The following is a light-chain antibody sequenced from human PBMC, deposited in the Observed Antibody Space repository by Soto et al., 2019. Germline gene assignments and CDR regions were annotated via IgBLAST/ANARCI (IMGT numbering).Light chain of an antibody. CDR1: SSAVGSYRL. CDR2: EGS. V-gene: IGLV2-23*01. J-gene: IGLJ1*01. CDR3: CSSAPSRTFV. Sequence: QSALTQPASVSGSPGQSITISCTGSSSAVGSYRLVSWYQHHPGKVPKLILYEGSKRPSGVSNRFSGYEPDNTASLTISGLQAEDEADYYCCSSAPSRTFVFGTGTKVTVL.